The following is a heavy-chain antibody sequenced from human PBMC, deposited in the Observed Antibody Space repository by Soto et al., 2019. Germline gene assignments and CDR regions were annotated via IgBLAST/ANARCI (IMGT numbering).Heavy chain of an antibody. CDR1: GGSSSSSSCH. CDR3: ARDLRDSSGYPYYYYYGMDV. D-gene: IGHD3-22*01. V-gene: IGHV4-39*07. J-gene: IGHJ6*02. Sequence: SETLSLTCTVAGGSSSSSSCHWGWIRQPPGKGLEWIASIKYSGTTFYNPSLKSRVTISVDTSKNQFSLKLSSVTAADTAVYYCARDLRDSSGYPYYYYYGMDVWGQGTTVPVSS. CDR2: IKYSGTT.